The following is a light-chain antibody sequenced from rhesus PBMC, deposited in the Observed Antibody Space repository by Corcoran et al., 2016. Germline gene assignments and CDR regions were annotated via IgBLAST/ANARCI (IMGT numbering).Light chain of an antibody. CDR1: QSLLDSEDGHTY. CDR2: EVS. Sequence: DIVMTQTPLSLPVTPGEPASISFRSSQSLLDSEDGHTYLDWYLQKPGQSPQSLVYEVSNRASGVPDRFSGNGSDTEFTLKISRVEAADVGVYYCMQYTHIPLTFGGGTKVELK. V-gene: IGKV2-86*01. J-gene: IGKJ4*01. CDR3: MQYTHIPLT.